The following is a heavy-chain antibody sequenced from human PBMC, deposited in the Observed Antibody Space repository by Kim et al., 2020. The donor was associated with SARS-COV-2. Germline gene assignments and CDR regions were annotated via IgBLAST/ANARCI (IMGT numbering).Heavy chain of an antibody. D-gene: IGHD2-2*02. V-gene: IGHV3-48*03. CDR1: GFTFSSYE. J-gene: IGHJ4*02. CDR3: ARDFDIVVVPAAIRGGSPDHKRNFDY. Sequence: GGSLRLSCAASGFTFSSYEMNWVRQAPGKGLEWVSYISSSGSTIYYADSVKGRFTISRDNAKNSLYLQMNSLRAEDTAVYYCARDFDIVVVPAAIRGGSPDHKRNFDYWGQGTLVTVSS. CDR2: ISSSGSTI.